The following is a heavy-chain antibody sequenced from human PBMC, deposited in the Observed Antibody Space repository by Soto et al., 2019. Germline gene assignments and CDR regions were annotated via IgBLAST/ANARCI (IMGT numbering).Heavy chain of an antibody. CDR2: ISYDGSNK. Sequence: QVQLVESGGGVVQPGRSLRLSCAASGFTFSSYGMHWVRQAPGKGLEWVAVISYDGSNKYYADSVKGRFPISRDNSKHTLYLQMNSLRAEDTAVYYCAKDPLTFGGVIVDNRYFQHWGQGTLVTVSS. CDR3: AKDPLTFGGVIVDNRYFQH. CDR1: GFTFSSYG. V-gene: IGHV3-30*18. D-gene: IGHD3-16*02. J-gene: IGHJ1*01.